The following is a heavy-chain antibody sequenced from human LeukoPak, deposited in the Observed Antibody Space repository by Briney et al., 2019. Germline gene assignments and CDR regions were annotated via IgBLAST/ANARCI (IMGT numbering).Heavy chain of an antibody. CDR2: IRYDGSNK. CDR3: AKAYSSGWYVGY. V-gene: IGHV3-30*02. Sequence: GGSLRLSCAASGFTFSSYGMRWVRQAPGKGLEWVAFIRYDGSNKYYADSVKGRFTISRDNSKNTLYLQMNSLRAEDTAVYYCAKAYSSGWYVGYWGQGTLVTVSS. D-gene: IGHD6-19*01. CDR1: GFTFSSYG. J-gene: IGHJ4*02.